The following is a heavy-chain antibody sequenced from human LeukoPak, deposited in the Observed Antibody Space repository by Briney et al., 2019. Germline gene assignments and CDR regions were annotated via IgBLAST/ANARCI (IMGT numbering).Heavy chain of an antibody. V-gene: IGHV3-30*03. D-gene: IGHD3-3*01. Sequence: GGSLRLSCAVSGFTFSSYGMHWVRQAPGKGLEWVAVISYDGSRKYYADSVKGRFTISRDNSKNTLYLQMNSLRAEDTAVYYCARDYPGYYDFWSGPTDWGQGTLVTVSS. CDR2: ISYDGSRK. CDR3: ARDYPGYYDFWSGPTD. J-gene: IGHJ4*02. CDR1: GFTFSSYG.